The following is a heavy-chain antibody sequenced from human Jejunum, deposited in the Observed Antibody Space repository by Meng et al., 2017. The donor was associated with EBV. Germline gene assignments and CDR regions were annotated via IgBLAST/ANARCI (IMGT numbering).Heavy chain of an antibody. V-gene: IGHV4-4*02. Sequence: QGQLQESGPGLVKPSGTLSLTCAGSTDFISSYEWWSWVRQPPGKGLEWLGERNQVGSTYYNPSLKSRVTISIDTSKRQFSLRLNSMTAADTAVYYCARASSERLLDYWGQGTLVTVSS. CDR3: ARASSERLLDY. D-gene: IGHD1-14*01. CDR2: RNQVGST. J-gene: IGHJ4*02. CDR1: TDFISSYEW.